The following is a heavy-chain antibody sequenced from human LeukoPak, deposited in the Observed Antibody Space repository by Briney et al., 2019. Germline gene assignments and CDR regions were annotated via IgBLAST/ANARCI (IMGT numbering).Heavy chain of an antibody. Sequence: SVKVSCKASGGTFSSYAISWARQAPGQGLEWMGGIIPIFGTANYAQKFQGRVTITADKSTSTAYMELSSLRSEDTAVYYCARDSALLEWLGTNYYYYYYMDVWGKGTTVTVSS. J-gene: IGHJ6*03. V-gene: IGHV1-69*06. CDR2: IIPIFGTA. CDR1: GGTFSSYA. CDR3: ARDSALLEWLGTNYYYYYYMDV. D-gene: IGHD3-3*01.